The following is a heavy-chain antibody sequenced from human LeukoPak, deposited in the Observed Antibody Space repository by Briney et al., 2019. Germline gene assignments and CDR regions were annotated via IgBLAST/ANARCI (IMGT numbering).Heavy chain of an antibody. CDR2: INPNSGGT. CDR1: GYTFTGYY. J-gene: IGHJ4*02. V-gene: IGHV1-2*02. Sequence: ASVKVSCKASGYTFTGYYIHWVRQAPGQGLEWMGSINPNSGGTNYAQSFQGRVIMTRDTSINTAYMEVSRLRSDDTAVYYCTRGGAAGATPPGGVWGQGALVTVSS. CDR3: TRGGAAGATPPGGV. D-gene: IGHD1-26*01.